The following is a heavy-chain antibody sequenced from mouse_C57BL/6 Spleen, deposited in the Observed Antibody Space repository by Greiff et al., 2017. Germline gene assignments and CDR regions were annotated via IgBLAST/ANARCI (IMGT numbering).Heavy chain of an antibody. V-gene: IGHV1-69*01. D-gene: IGHD2-3*01. CDR1: GYTFTSYW. J-gene: IGHJ2*01. Sequence: VQLQQPGAELVMPGASVKLSCKASGYTFTSYWMHWVKQRPGQGLEWIGEIDPSDSYTNYNQKFKGKSTLTVDKSSSTAYMQLSSLTSEDSAVYYCARYLDDGFYFDYWGQGTTLTVSS. CDR3: ARYLDDGFYFDY. CDR2: IDPSDSYT.